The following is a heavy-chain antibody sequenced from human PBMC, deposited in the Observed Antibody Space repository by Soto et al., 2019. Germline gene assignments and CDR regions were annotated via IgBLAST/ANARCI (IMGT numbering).Heavy chain of an antibody. Sequence: ESVGNVVQPGRSLRLSCAASGFSFSDYGMHWVRQAPGKGLESVALLSYDGDKEYYADSVKGRFTSSRDNSKNTVFLQMNSLRPEDTAVYYCGKDLMGEQWLGVMHYWGQGTLVTVSS. CDR1: GFSFSDYG. J-gene: IGHJ4*02. V-gene: IGHV3-30*18. CDR2: LSYDGDKE. CDR3: GKDLMGEQWLGVMHY. D-gene: IGHD6-19*01.